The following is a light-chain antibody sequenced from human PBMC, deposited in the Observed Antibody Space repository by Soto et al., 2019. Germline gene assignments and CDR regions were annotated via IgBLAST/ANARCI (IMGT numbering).Light chain of an antibody. CDR2: DAS. V-gene: IGKV3-11*01. J-gene: IGKJ5*01. CDR1: QSVSSY. Sequence: EIVLTQSPATLSLSPGERATLSCRASQSVSSYLAWYQQKPGQAPRLLIYDASNRATGIPARFSGSGSGTXFTLTXSSLEPEDXXVYYCQQRSNWPPITFGQGTRLEIK. CDR3: QQRSNWPPIT.